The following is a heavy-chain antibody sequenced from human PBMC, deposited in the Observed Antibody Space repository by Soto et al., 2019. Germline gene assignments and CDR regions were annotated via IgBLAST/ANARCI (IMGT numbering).Heavy chain of an antibody. V-gene: IGHV1-2*02. Sequence: GASVKVSCKASGYTFTGYYMYWVRQAPGQGLEWMGWINPSTGGTNYAQKFQGRVTMTRDTSISTAYMELSRLRSDDTGLYYCAKDVAFQSGYYSGRHYFAPWGQGALVTVSS. CDR2: INPSTGGT. J-gene: IGHJ5*02. CDR1: GYTFTGYY. CDR3: AKDVAFQSGYYSGRHYFAP. D-gene: IGHD3-3*01.